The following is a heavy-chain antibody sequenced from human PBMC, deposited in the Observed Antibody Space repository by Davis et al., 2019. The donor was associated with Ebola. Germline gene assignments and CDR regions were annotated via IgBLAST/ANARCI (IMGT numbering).Heavy chain of an antibody. D-gene: IGHD2-2*01. CDR1: GYTFTGYY. V-gene: IGHV1-2*02. J-gene: IGHJ4*02. Sequence: ASVKVSCKASGYTFTGYYMHWVRQAPGQGLEWMGWINPNSGGTNYAQKFQGRVTMTRDTSISTAYMELSRLRSDDTAVYYCARDWVVVVPAARVAVYWGQGTLVTVSS. CDR2: INPNSGGT. CDR3: ARDWVVVVPAARVAVY.